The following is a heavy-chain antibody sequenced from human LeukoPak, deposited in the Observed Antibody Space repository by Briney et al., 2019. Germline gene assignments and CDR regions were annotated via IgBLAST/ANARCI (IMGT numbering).Heavy chain of an antibody. J-gene: IGHJ6*03. Sequence: ASVKVSCKASGYTFTGYYMHWVRQAPGQGLEWMGWINPNSGGTNYAQKFQGRVTMTRDTSISTAYMELSRLRSDDTAVYYCARGQAGGYDWGYYYYYMDVWGKGTTVTASS. CDR1: GYTFTGYY. D-gene: IGHD5-12*01. CDR2: INPNSGGT. CDR3: ARGQAGGYDWGYYYYYMDV. V-gene: IGHV1-2*02.